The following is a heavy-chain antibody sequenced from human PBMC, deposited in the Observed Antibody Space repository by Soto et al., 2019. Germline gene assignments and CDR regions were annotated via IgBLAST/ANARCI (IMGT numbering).Heavy chain of an antibody. V-gene: IGHV4-39*01. Sequence: QLQLQESGPGLVKPSETLSLTCTVSGDSIRNRNYYWGWIRQPPGKGLEWIVSRYDDGSTFFNPSLKSRVTVSADTSKKQFSLKVTSVTAADTAVYYCARGIYVGSSGYYLDFWGQGTLVTVSS. CDR1: GDSIRNRNYY. D-gene: IGHD3-22*01. CDR3: ARGIYVGSSGYYLDF. CDR2: RYDDGST. J-gene: IGHJ4*02.